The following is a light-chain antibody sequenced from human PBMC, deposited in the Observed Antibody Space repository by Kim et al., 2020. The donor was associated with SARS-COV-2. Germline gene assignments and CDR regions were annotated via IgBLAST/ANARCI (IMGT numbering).Light chain of an antibody. J-gene: IGKJ2*01. Sequence: LSPGERVTLSCRASQSVSSYLAWYQQKPGQAPRLLIYDASNRATGIPARFSGSGSGTDFTLTISSLEPEDFAVYYCQQRSNWPPYTFGQGTKLEIK. CDR1: QSVSSY. CDR2: DAS. CDR3: QQRSNWPPYT. V-gene: IGKV3-11*01.